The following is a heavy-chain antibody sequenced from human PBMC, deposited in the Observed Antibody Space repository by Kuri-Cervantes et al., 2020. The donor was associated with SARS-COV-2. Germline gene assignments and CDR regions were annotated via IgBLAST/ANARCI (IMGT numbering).Heavy chain of an antibody. D-gene: IGHD6-19*01. Sequence: ASVKVSCKASGYTFTSYAMHWVRQAPGQGLEWMGIINPSGGSTSYAQKFQGRVTMTRDTSISTAYMELSRLRSDDTAVYYCARRIAVAGTYYYYYMDVWGKGTTVTVSS. CDR3: ARRIAVAGTYYYYYMDV. J-gene: IGHJ6*03. V-gene: IGHV1-46*01. CDR1: GYTFTSYA. CDR2: INPSGGST.